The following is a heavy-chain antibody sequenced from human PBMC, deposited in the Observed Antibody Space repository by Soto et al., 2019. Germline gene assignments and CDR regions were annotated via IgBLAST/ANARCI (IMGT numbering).Heavy chain of an antibody. CDR3: AHARPDLRYFDWTRRHVWDY. Sequence: SGPTLVNPTQTLTLTCTFSGFSLSTSGVGVGWIRQPPGKALEWLALIYWDDDKRYSPSLKSRLTITKDTSKNQVVLTMTNMDPVDTATYYCAHARPDLRYFDWTRRHVWDYWGQGTLVTVSS. D-gene: IGHD3-9*01. CDR2: IYWDDDK. V-gene: IGHV2-5*02. J-gene: IGHJ4*02. CDR1: GFSLSTSGVG.